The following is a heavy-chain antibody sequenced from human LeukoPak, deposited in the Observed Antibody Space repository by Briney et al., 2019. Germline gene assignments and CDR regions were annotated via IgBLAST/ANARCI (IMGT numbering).Heavy chain of an antibody. J-gene: IGHJ3*02. CDR2: IYPGDSDT. CDR1: GYSFTSYW. V-gene: IGHV5-51*01. Sequence: GESLKISCKGSGYSFTSYWIGWVRQMPGKGLEWMGIIYPGDSDTRYSPSFQGQVTLSADKSIRTAYLQWSSLKASDTATYYCARQKDYDIYVFDIWGQGTMVTVSS. CDR3: ARQKDYDIYVFDI. D-gene: IGHD3-9*01.